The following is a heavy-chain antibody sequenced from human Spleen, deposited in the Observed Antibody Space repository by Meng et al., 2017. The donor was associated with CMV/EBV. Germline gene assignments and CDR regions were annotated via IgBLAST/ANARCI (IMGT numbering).Heavy chain of an antibody. CDR3: ARGRGDTSTMIRAPYYYYGVDF. J-gene: IGHJ6*02. Sequence: GSLRLSCAVYGGSFSGHYWSWIRQSQGRGLEWIGHIYHTGSSNYNPSLKRRLTLSLETSKSQFSLRLSSLTAADSAVYYCARGRGDTSTMIRAPYYYYGVDFWGQGTTVTVSS. V-gene: IGHV4-34*01. CDR1: GGSFSGHY. CDR2: IYHTGSS. D-gene: IGHD3-10*01.